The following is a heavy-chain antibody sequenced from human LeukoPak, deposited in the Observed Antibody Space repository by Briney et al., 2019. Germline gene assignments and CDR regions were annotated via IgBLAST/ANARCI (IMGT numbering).Heavy chain of an antibody. CDR2: IGPTGTDR. D-gene: IGHD1-14*01. V-gene: IGHV3-21*01. CDR1: GFTFSSCG. CDR3: ATETIGRHYDY. Sequence: GGSLRLSCAASGFTFSSCGFNWVRQAPGKGLEWVSSIGPTGTDRYYADSVRGRFTISRDNAKNSMYLQMDSLRDEDTAVYCCATETIGRHYDYWGQGTLLTVSS. J-gene: IGHJ4*02.